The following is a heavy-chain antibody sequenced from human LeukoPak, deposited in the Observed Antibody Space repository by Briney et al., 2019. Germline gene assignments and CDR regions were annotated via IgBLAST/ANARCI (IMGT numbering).Heavy chain of an antibody. J-gene: IGHJ4*02. CDR1: GNTFTAYY. V-gene: IGHV1-2*02. D-gene: IGHD6-13*01. CDR3: ARDSLAAAGIYS. Sequence: GASVKVSCKASGNTFTAYYMHWVRQAPGQGLEWIGGINPNSGGTNYAQKFQGRVTMTRDMSISTAYMELSRLRSDDTAVYYCARDSLAAAGIYSWGQGTLVTVSS. CDR2: INPNSGGT.